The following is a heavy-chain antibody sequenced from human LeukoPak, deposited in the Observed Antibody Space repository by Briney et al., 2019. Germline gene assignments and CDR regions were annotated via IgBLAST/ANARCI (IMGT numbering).Heavy chain of an antibody. D-gene: IGHD3-3*01. CDR2: INPNSGGT. CDR1: GYTCTGYY. V-gene: IGHV1-2*02. CDR3: ARGYDFWSGYTFPYYFDY. Sequence: ASVKVSCKASGYTCTGYYMHWVRQAPGQGLEWMGWINPNSGGTNYAQKFQGRVTMTRDTSISTAYMELSRLRSDDTAVYYCARGYDFWSGYTFPYYFDYWGQGTLVTVSS. J-gene: IGHJ4*02.